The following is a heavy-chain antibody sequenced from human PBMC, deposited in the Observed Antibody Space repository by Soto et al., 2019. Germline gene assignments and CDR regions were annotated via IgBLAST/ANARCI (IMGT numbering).Heavy chain of an antibody. CDR2: ITGDGSDA. D-gene: IGHD4-17*01. CDR1: GFTFSSYW. Sequence: EVQLVESGGGLVQPGGSLRLSCAASGFTFSSYWMHWVRQAPGKGLVWVSRITGDGSDASSADSVKGRFAISRDNAKNTLYLQMNSLGAEDTAVYYCARATMTTAVDYWGQGTLVTVSS. CDR3: ARATMTTAVDY. J-gene: IGHJ4*02. V-gene: IGHV3-74*01.